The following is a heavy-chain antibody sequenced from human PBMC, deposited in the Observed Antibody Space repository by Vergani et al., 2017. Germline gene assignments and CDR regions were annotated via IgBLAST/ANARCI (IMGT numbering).Heavy chain of an antibody. D-gene: IGHD3-10*01. V-gene: IGHV4-61*02. CDR3: ARDSWTSELRGVYWFDT. CDR2: IHSSGTT. J-gene: IGHJ5*02. Sequence: QVQLHESGPGLVKPSQTLSLTCTVSGVSITSGSFYWSWIRQPAGKGLEWIGRIHSSGTTNYNPSLKSRVTLSVDTSKNQLSLRMTSVTAADTAVYYCARDSWTSELRGVYWFDTWGQGTLVSVSS. CDR1: GVSITSGSFY.